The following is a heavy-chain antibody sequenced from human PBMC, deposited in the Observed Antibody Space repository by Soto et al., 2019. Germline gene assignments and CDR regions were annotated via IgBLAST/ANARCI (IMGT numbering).Heavy chain of an antibody. CDR2: IIPILGVA. CDR3: ATYRAPSADAYFDY. Sequence: QVHLVQSGAEVKKPGSSVKVSCKASGGTFSSYTISWVRQAPGQGLEWMGRIIPILGVANYAQEFQGRVTITADGSMSTAYLELSSLRSEDTAVYYCATYRAPSADAYFDYWGQGTLVTVSS. V-gene: IGHV1-69*02. CDR1: GGTFSSYT. J-gene: IGHJ4*02.